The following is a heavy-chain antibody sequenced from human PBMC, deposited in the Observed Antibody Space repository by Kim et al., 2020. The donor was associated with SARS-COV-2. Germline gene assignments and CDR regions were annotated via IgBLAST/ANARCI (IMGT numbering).Heavy chain of an antibody. J-gene: IGHJ4*02. Sequence: LNIRVTISVDKSTNQFSLKLSSVTAADTAVYYCARRVRITIFGVVTYFDYWGQGTLVTVSS. D-gene: IGHD3-3*01. CDR3: ARRVRITIFGVVTYFDY. V-gene: IGHV4-4*02.